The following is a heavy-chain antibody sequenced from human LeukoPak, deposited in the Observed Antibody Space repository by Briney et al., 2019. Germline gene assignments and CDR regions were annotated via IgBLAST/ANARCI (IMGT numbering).Heavy chain of an antibody. CDR1: GGTFSSYA. CDR2: IIPIFGTA. J-gene: IGHJ4*02. Sequence: ASVKVSCKASGGTFSSYAISWVRQAPGQGLERMGGIIPIFGTANYAQKFRGRVTITADESPSTAYMELSSLRSEDTAVYYCARHPPPDSGTSIEYYFDYWGQGTLVTVSS. V-gene: IGHV1-69*13. D-gene: IGHD1-1*01. CDR3: ARHPPPDSGTSIEYYFDY.